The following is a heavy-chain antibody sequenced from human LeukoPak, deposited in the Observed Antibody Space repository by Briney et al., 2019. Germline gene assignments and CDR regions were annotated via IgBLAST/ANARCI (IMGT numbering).Heavy chain of an antibody. V-gene: IGHV5-51*01. Sequence: GASLQISCKGSGSSFTSYWIAWVRQLPGKGLEWMGIIYPDDSDTRYSPSFQGQVTISADKSISTAYLQWSSLKASDTAMYYCARRSYGGKDFDYWGQGTLVTVSS. CDR2: IYPDDSDT. D-gene: IGHD4-23*01. CDR3: ARRSYGGKDFDY. J-gene: IGHJ4*02. CDR1: GSSFTSYW.